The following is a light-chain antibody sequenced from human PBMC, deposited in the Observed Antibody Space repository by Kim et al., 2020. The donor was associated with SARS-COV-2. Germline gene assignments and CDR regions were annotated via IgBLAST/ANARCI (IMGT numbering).Light chain of an antibody. J-gene: IGLJ2*01. CDR3: SSYAGSKVV. CDR2: EVS. V-gene: IGLV2-8*01. Sequence: PGQSVTVSCTGTSHHIGAYNYVSWYQQYPGKAPKLMISEVSKRPSGVPDRFSGSKSGNTASLTVSGLQAEDEADYYCSSYAGSKVVFGGGTQLTVL. CDR1: SHHIGAYNY.